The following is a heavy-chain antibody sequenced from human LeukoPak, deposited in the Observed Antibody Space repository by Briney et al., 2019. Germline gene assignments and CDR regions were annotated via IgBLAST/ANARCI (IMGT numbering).Heavy chain of an antibody. CDR1: GGSFSGYY. J-gene: IGHJ4*02. V-gene: IGHV4-34*01. CDR3: ARGTPYYYDSSGYYYGDY. Sequence: SETLSLTCAVYGGSFSGYYWSWIRQPPGKGLEWIGEINHSGSTNYNPSPKSRVTISVDTSKNQFSLKLSSVTAADTAVYYCARGTPYYYDSSGYYYGDYWGQGTLVTVSS. CDR2: INHSGST. D-gene: IGHD3-22*01.